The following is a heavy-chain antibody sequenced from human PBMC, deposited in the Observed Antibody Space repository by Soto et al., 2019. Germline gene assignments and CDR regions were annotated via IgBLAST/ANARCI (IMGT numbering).Heavy chain of an antibody. CDR2: ISYDSTKT. J-gene: IGHJ6*02. CDR1: GFTFNSYG. Sequence: PGGSLRLSCAASGFTFNSYGMHWVRQGPGNGLEWVAFISYDSTKTYYADSVKGRFTISRDNSNSALYVQMNSLTGEDTAVYYCARTRSAWSDFHYYSSGVWGQGTTVTVSS. CDR3: ARTRSAWSDFHYYSSGV. V-gene: IGHV3-30*03. D-gene: IGHD1-26*01.